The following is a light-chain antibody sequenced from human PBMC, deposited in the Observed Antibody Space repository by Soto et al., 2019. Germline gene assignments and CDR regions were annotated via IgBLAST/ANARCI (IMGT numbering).Light chain of an antibody. CDR1: SSDVGSYNL. J-gene: IGLJ1*01. Sequence: QSALTQPASVSGSPGQSITISCTGTSSDVGSYNLVSWYQQHPGKAPKLMIYEGSKRPSGVSNRFSGSKSGNTASLTNSGLEAEDEADHYCCSYAGSSTYVFGTGTKLTVL. V-gene: IGLV2-23*01. CDR2: EGS. CDR3: CSYAGSSTYV.